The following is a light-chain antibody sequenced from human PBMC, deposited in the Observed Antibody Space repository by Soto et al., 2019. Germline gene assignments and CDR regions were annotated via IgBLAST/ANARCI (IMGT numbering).Light chain of an antibody. J-gene: IGKJ1*01. CDR3: HQYVSSPWA. CDR1: QSVTNSF. Sequence: EIVLAQSPGTLSFSPGERATLSCRASQSVTNSFLAWYQQKPAQAPRLLIYGAARRATSIPDRFTGSGSGTDFTLTISRLAPKDFAVYYWHQYVSSPWACGQGTKVEI. CDR2: GAA. V-gene: IGKV3-20*01.